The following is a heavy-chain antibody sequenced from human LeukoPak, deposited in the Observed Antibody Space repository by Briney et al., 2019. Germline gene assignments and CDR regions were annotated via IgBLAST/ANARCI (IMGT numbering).Heavy chain of an antibody. Sequence: ASVKVSCKVSGYTLTELSMHWVRQAPGQGLEWMGIINPSGGSTSYAQKFQGRVTMTRDASTSTVYMELSSLRSEDTAVYYCARGGRLVRGVIIPNWFDPWGQGTLVTVSS. D-gene: IGHD3-10*01. CDR3: ARGGRLVRGVIIPNWFDP. V-gene: IGHV1-46*01. CDR1: GYTLTELS. CDR2: INPSGGST. J-gene: IGHJ5*02.